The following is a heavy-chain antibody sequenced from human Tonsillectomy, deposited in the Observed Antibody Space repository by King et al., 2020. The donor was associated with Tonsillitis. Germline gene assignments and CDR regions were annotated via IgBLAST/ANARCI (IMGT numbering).Heavy chain of an antibody. V-gene: IGHV3-15*01. J-gene: IGHJ2*01. CDR2: IKSNTDGGTT. Sequence: VQLVESGGGLVKPGGSLRLSCAASGFTFSNAWMSWVRQAPGKGLEWVGRIKSNTDGGTTDYAAPVKGSFTISRDDSKNTLYLHMNSLKTEDTAVYYCTTQYTSGWYNWYFDLWGRGTLVTVSS. D-gene: IGHD6-19*01. CDR1: GFTFSNAW. CDR3: TTQYTSGWYNWYFDL.